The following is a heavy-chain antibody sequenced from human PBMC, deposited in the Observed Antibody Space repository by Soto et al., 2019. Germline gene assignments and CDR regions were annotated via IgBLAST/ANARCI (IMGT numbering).Heavy chain of an antibody. V-gene: IGHV3-74*01. CDR1: GFTFSSYW. CDR2: INSDGSST. J-gene: IGHJ6*02. D-gene: IGHD3-16*01. Sequence: GGSLRLSCAASGFTFSSYWMHWVRQAPGKGLVWVSRINSDGSSTSYADSVKGRFTISRDNAKNTLYLQMNSLRAEDTAVYYCARDLLLGGIRLDYYYYGMYVWGQGTTVTVSS. CDR3: ARDLLLGGIRLDYYYYGMYV.